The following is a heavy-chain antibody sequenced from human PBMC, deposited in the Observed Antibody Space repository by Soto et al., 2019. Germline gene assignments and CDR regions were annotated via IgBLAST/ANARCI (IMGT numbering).Heavy chain of an antibody. V-gene: IGHV1-69*04. CDR1: GGTFGSYT. CDR3: AREGDYGNFDY. J-gene: IGHJ4*02. CDR2: IIPILGIA. Sequence: ASVKVSCKASGGTFGSYTISCVRQAPGQGLEWMGRIIPILGIANYAQKFQGRVTITADKSTSTAYMELSSLRSEDTAVYYCAREGDYGNFDYWXQGTLVTVSS. D-gene: IGHD4-17*01.